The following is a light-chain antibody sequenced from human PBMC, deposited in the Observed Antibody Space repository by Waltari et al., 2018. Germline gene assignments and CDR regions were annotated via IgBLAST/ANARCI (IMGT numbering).Light chain of an antibody. Sequence: EIVLTQSPGTLPLSPGQRATLSCRASQPLSNGCLAWYQHKPGQAPRLPIYGTSTRAAGIPDRFRGGGSGTDFTLTISGLEPEDVAVYYCQRYGSSPPGYTFGPGTRLEIK. CDR3: QRYGSSPPGYT. CDR1: QPLSNGC. CDR2: GTS. J-gene: IGKJ2*01. V-gene: IGKV3-20*01.